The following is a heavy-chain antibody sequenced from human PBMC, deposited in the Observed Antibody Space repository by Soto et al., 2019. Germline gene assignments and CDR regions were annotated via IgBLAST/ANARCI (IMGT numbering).Heavy chain of an antibody. CDR1: GGSFSGYY. Sequence: LSLTCAVYGGSFSGYYWSWIRQPPGKGLEWIGEINHSGSTNYNPSLKSRVTISVDTSKNQFSLKLSSVTAADTAVYYCARIGGDDDYWGQGTLVTVSS. V-gene: IGHV4-34*01. J-gene: IGHJ4*02. CDR2: INHSGST. CDR3: ARIGGDDDY.